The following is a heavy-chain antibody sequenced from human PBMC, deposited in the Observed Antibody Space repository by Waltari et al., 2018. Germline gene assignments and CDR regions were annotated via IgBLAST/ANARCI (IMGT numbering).Heavy chain of an antibody. CDR2: IIPIFGTA. Sequence: QVQLVQSGAEVKKPGSSVKVSCKASGGTFSSYAISWVRQAPGQGLEWMGGIIPIFGTANYAQKCQCRVTITTDESTSTAYMELSSLRSEDTAVYYCARRFGTMVVTPVGAFDIWGQGTMVTVSS. CDR3: ARRFGTMVVTPVGAFDI. J-gene: IGHJ3*02. D-gene: IGHD3-10*01. CDR1: GGTFSSYA. V-gene: IGHV1-69*05.